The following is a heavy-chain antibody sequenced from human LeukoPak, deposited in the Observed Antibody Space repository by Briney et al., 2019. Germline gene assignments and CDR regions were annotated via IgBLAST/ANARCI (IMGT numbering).Heavy chain of an antibody. D-gene: IGHD6-19*01. Sequence: ASVKVSCKASGYTFTSYGISWVRQAPGQGLEWMGWISAYNGNTNYAQKLQGRVTMTTDTSTSTAYMELRSLRSDDTAVYYCARVLYSSGWYVTAYYYYYMDVWGKGTTVTVSS. CDR2: ISAYNGNT. CDR3: ARVLYSSGWYVTAYYYYYMDV. J-gene: IGHJ6*03. CDR1: GYTFTSYG. V-gene: IGHV1-18*01.